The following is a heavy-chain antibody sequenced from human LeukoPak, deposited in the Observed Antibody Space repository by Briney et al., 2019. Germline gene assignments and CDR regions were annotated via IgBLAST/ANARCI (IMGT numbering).Heavy chain of an antibody. D-gene: IGHD5-24*01. CDR2: IIPIFGIA. Sequence: ASVKVSCKASGGTFSSYAISWVRQAPGQGLEWMGRIIPIFGIANYAQKFQGRVTITADKSTSTAYMELSSLRSEDTAVYYCAREAIRDGYQTDYWGQGTLVTVSS. CDR3: AREAIRDGYQTDY. J-gene: IGHJ4*02. CDR1: GGTFSSYA. V-gene: IGHV1-69*04.